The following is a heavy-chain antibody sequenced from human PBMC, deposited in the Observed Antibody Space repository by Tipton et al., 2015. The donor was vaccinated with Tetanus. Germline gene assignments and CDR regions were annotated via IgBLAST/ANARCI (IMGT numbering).Heavy chain of an antibody. Sequence: SLRLSCAASGFALSGHAMHWVRQAPGKGLEWVAIVWYDGGNKYYAESVKGRFTISKDNVRNTLSLQMNSLTVEDTAVYYCASGCAADGCRSLVNQYYFQYWGQGALVSVSS. CDR3: ASGCAADGCRSLVNQYYFQY. CDR1: GFALSGHA. D-gene: IGHD1-14*01. V-gene: IGHV3-33*01. CDR2: VWYDGGNK. J-gene: IGHJ4*02.